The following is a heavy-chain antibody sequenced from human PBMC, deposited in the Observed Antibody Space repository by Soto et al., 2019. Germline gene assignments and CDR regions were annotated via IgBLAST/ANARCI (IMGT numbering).Heavy chain of an antibody. CDR1: GYTFTSYA. V-gene: IGHV1-3*01. Sequence: GASVKVSCKASGYTFTSYAMHWVRQAPGQRLEWMGWINAGNGNTKYSQKFQGRVTITRDTSASTAYMELSSLRSEDTAVYYCARALVRAMVTAISLGYWGQGTTVTVSS. J-gene: IGHJ6*02. D-gene: IGHD2-21*02. CDR3: ARALVRAMVTAISLGY. CDR2: INAGNGNT.